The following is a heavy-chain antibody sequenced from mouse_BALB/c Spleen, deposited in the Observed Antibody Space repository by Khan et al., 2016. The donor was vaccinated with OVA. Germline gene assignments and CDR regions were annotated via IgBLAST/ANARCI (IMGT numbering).Heavy chain of an antibody. D-gene: IGHD1-1*01. J-gene: IGHJ1*01. CDR2: IHYSGST. CDR1: GYSITSGYS. V-gene: IGHV3-1*02. Sequence: EVQLQESGPDLVKPSQSLSLTCTVTGYSITSGYSWHWIRQFPGNKLEWMGYIHYSGSTNYTPSLKSRISITRDTSKNQFFLQLNSVTTEDTATYYCARSGTTLVAYWYFDVWGAGTTVTVSS. CDR3: ARSGTTLVAYWYFDV.